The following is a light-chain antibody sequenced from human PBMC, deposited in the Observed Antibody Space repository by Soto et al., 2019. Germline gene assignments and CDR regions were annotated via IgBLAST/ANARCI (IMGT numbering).Light chain of an antibody. CDR3: ATWDDSLDGWV. Sequence: QSVLTQPPSVSDAPRQKVSISCSGSSSNIGRNAVNWYQQFPGKAPKLLVYYDDLLPSGVSDRFSGSRSGTSASLAISGLQSEDEADYYCATWDDSLDGWVFGGGTQLTVL. J-gene: IGLJ3*02. V-gene: IGLV1-36*01. CDR2: YDD. CDR1: SSNIGRNA.